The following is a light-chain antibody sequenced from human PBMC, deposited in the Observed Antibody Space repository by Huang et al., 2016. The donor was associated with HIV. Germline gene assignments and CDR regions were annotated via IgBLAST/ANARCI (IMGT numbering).Light chain of an antibody. CDR1: ESVKSR. V-gene: IGKV3-11*01. CDR2: DAF. J-gene: IGKJ4*01. CDR3: QQRDNWLT. Sequence: IVLTQSPATLSLPPGHTATVSCRASESVKSRLAWYQQKPGQAPRLLIHDAFKRAPRISSRFSGSGSGTAFTLTISSLEPEDSAIYYCQQRDNWLTFGGGTKIEI.